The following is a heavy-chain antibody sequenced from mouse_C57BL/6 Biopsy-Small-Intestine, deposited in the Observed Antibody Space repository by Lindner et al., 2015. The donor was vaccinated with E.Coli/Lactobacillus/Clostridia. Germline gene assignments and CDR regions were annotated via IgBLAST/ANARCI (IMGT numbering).Heavy chain of an antibody. D-gene: IGHD2-10*01. V-gene: IGHV5-17*01. CDR3: AKGGLPYYFDY. CDR2: ISSGSSTI. CDR1: GFTFSDYG. J-gene: IGHJ2*01. Sequence: VQLQESGGGLVKPGGSLKLSCAASGFTFSDYGMHWVRQAPEKGLEWVAYISSGSSTIYYADTVKGRFTISRDNAKNTLFLQMTSLRSEDTAMYYCAKGGLPYYFDYWGQGTTLTVSS.